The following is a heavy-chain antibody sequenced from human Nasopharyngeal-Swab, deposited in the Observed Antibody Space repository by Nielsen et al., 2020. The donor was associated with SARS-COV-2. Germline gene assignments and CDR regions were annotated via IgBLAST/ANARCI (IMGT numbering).Heavy chain of an antibody. D-gene: IGHD1-26*01. Sequence: GGSLRLSCAASGFAFSSYAMSWVRQTPGKGLEWVSSFSGSSGKTYYADYVKGRFTISRDTSKNTLYLQMNSLRADDTAVYYCAKGGIVGATSTGDYWGQGTLVTVSS. CDR2: FSGSSGKT. CDR3: AKGGIVGATSTGDY. CDR1: GFAFSSYA. V-gene: IGHV3-23*01. J-gene: IGHJ4*02.